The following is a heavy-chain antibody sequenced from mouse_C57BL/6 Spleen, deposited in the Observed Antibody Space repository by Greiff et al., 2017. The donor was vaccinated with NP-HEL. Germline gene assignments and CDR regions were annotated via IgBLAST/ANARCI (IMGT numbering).Heavy chain of an antibody. D-gene: IGHD1-1*01. V-gene: IGHV1-82*01. CDR1: GYAFSSSW. CDR2: IYPGDGDT. J-gene: IGHJ2*01. CDR3: ARGGVLRDYFDY. Sequence: QVQLQQSGPELVKPGASVKISCKASGYAFSSSWMNWVKQRPGKGLEWIGRIYPGDGDTNYNGKFKGKATLTADKSSSTAYMQLSSLTSEDSAVDFCARGGVLRDYFDYWGQGTTLTVSS.